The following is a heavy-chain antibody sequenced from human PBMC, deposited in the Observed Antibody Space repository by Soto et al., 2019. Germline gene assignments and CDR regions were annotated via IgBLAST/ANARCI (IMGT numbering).Heavy chain of an antibody. D-gene: IGHD4-17*01. V-gene: IGHV5-51*01. Sequence: GESLKISCKGSEFSFTTYWIAWVRQMPGEGLKWMGIIYPDDSRTTYSPSFQGQVTISADKSINTAYLQWSSLKASGTAMYYCTGDLDYGGNSEDFDIWGQGTRVTVSS. CDR3: TGDLDYGGNSEDFDI. CDR2: IYPDDSRT. CDR1: EFSFTTYW. J-gene: IGHJ3*02.